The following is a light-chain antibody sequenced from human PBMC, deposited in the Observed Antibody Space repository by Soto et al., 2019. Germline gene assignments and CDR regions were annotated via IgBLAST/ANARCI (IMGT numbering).Light chain of an antibody. CDR3: QQYNNWPPMYT. CDR1: QSVSNN. CDR2: GAS. J-gene: IGKJ2*01. Sequence: EIVLTQSPGTLSLSPGERATLSCRASQSVSNNYLAWYQQKPGQAPRLLIYGASTRATGIPARFSGSGSGTEFTLTISSLQSGDFAVYYCQQYNNWPPMYTFGQGTKVDIK. V-gene: IGKV3-15*01.